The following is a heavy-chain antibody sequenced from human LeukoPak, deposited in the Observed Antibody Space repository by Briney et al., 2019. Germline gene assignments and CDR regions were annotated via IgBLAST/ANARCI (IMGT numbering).Heavy chain of an antibody. J-gene: IGHJ3*02. D-gene: IGHD3-10*01. Sequence: SETLSLTCSVSGGSISSNYWSWIRQPPGKGLEWIGYIYNSGSTNYNPSLKSRVTISVDTSKNQFSLKLSSVTAADTAVYYCASHRSDAFDIWGQGTMVTVSS. CDR3: ASHRSDAFDI. CDR1: GGSISSNY. CDR2: IYNSGST. V-gene: IGHV4-59*01.